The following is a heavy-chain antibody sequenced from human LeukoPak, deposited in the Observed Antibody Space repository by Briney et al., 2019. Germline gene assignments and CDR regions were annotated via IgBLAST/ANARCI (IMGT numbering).Heavy chain of an antibody. CDR2: INHSGST. CDR3: ARGHGDYGGNYFDY. CDR1: GGSFSGYY. D-gene: IGHD4-17*01. Sequence: SETLSLTCAVYGGSFSGYYWSWIRQPPGEGLEWIGEINHSGSTNYNPSLKSRVTISVDTSKNQFSLKLSSVTAADTAVYYCARGHGDYGGNYFDYWGQGTLVTVSS. V-gene: IGHV4-34*01. J-gene: IGHJ4*02.